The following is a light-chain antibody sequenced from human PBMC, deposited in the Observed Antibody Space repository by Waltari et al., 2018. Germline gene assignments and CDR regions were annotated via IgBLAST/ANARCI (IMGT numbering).Light chain of an antibody. J-gene: IGLJ7*01. V-gene: IGLV1-51*02. CDR2: ENT. CDR1: SSNIGNNY. Sequence: QSVLTQPPSVSAPPGQRVTRSCSGGSSNIGNNYVSWYRQFPGTAPKLLIYENTERPSGIPGRFSGSKSGTSATLDITGLQAGDEADYYCGTWDSSLSGAVFGGGTHLTVL. CDR3: GTWDSSLSGAV.